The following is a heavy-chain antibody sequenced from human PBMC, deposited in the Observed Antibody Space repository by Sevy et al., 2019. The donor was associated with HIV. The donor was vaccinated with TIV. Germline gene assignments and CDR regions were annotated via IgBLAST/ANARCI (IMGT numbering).Heavy chain of an antibody. CDR1: GFTFNDYA. V-gene: IGHV3-9*01. Sequence: GGSLRLSCAASGFTFNDYAMHWVRQVPGKGLEWVSGVSWNSGVRGYADSVKGRFTISRDNVKNFLDLQMNSLRVEDTALYYCGRAQGHWVVERCYGGSVNAFDVWGQGTMVTVSS. CDR3: GRAQGHWVVERCYGGSVNAFDV. D-gene: IGHD2-2*01. J-gene: IGHJ3*01. CDR2: VSWNSGVR.